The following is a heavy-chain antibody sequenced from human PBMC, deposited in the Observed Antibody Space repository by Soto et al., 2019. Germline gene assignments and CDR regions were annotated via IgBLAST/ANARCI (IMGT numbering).Heavy chain of an antibody. CDR3: ARGSAPSFYILTGYPDY. CDR2: IYYSGST. Sequence: SETLSLTCTVSGGSISSGGYYWSWIRQHPGKGLEWIGYIYYSGSTYYNPSLKSRVTRSVDTSKNQFSLKLSSVTAADTAVYYCARGSAPSFYILTGYPDYCGQGTLVTFSS. D-gene: IGHD3-9*01. J-gene: IGHJ4*02. CDR1: GGSISSGGYY. V-gene: IGHV4-31*03.